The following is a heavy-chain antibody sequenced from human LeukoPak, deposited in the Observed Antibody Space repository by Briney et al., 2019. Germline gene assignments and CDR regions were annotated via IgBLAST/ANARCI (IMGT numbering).Heavy chain of an antibody. D-gene: IGHD3-16*01. V-gene: IGHV5-51*01. CDR2: IYPGDSGT. CDR1: GYSFSSYW. CDR3: ARHEVAQVISLGHYDYHYYMAV. J-gene: IGHJ6*03. Sequence: GEPLKISRKASGYSFSSYWIVWVSQMPEHGLKGLKLIYPGDSGTKNISSFKGQVSISVDKSTSTAYLQWSSLKASDTAIYYCARHEVAQVISLGHYDYHYYMAVWGTGTTVTVSS.